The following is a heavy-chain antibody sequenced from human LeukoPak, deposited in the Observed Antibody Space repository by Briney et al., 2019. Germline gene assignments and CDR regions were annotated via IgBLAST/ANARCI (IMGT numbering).Heavy chain of an antibody. D-gene: IGHD3-22*01. CDR2: ISSSGSTI. Sequence: GGSLRLSCAASGFTFSTYEMTWVRQSPGKGLEWVTYISSSGSTIYYADSVKGRFTISRDNARNSLYLQMNSLRAEDTAVYYCARDNYDSSGPYYFDYWGQGTLVTVSS. V-gene: IGHV3-48*03. CDR3: ARDNYDSSGPYYFDY. J-gene: IGHJ4*02. CDR1: GFTFSTYE.